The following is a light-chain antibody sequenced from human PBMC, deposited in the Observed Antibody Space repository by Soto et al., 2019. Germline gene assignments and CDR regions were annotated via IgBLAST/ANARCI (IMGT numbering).Light chain of an antibody. CDR1: QSLLHSNGYNY. CDR3: MQAVQTPLT. Sequence: DIVLTQSPLSLPVTPGEPAAISCRSSQSLLHSNGYNYLDWYLQKPGQSPQLLISLGSNRASGVPDRFSGSGSGTDFTLTISRVEAEDVGVYYCMQAVQTPLTFGGGTKVEIK. CDR2: LGS. V-gene: IGKV2-28*01. J-gene: IGKJ4*01.